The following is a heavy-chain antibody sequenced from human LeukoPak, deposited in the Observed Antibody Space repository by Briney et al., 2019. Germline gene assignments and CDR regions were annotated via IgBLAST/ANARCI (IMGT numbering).Heavy chain of an antibody. CDR2: IRSKAYGGTT. V-gene: IGHV3-49*04. D-gene: IGHD2-21*02. J-gene: IGHJ1*01. CDR1: GFTFSAYG. Sequence: GGSLRLSCAASGFTFSAYGIHWVRQAPGKGLEWVGFIRSKAYGGTTEYAASVKGRFTISRDDSKSIAYLQMNSLKTEDTAVYYCTRDGDPYCGGDCPEYFQHWGQGTLVTVSS. CDR3: TRDGDPYCGGDCPEYFQH.